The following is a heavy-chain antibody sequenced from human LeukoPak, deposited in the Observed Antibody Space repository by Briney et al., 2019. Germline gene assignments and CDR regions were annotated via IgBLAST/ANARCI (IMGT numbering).Heavy chain of an antibody. CDR3: ARLYSGYEGFDY. Sequence: SETLSLTCTVSGGSISSYYWSWIRQPPGKGLEWIGYIYYSGSTNYNPSLKSRVTISVDTSKNQFSLKLSSVTAADTAVYYCARLYSGYEGFDYWGQGTLVTVSS. CDR1: GGSISSYY. CDR2: IYYSGST. D-gene: IGHD5-12*01. V-gene: IGHV4-59*01. J-gene: IGHJ4*02.